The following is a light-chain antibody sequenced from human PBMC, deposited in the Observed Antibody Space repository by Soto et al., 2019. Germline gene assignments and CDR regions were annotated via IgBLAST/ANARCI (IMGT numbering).Light chain of an antibody. CDR2: EVS. CDR1: SSDVGGYNY. Sequence: QSALTQPASVSGSPGQSITISCTGTSSDVGGYNYVSWYQQHPGKAPKLMIYEVSNRPSGVPDRFSGSKSGTSASLAITGLQAEDEADYFCQSYDSSLSASWVFGGGTKLTVL. CDR3: QSYDSSLSASWV. V-gene: IGLV2-14*01. J-gene: IGLJ3*02.